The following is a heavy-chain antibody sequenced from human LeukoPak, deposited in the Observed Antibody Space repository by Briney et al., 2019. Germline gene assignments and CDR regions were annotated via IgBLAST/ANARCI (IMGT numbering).Heavy chain of an antibody. V-gene: IGHV4-34*01. CDR2: IHHGGST. Sequence: SETLSLTCAVYGGSFSGYYWSWIRQPPGKGLEWIGEIHHGGSTNYNPSLKSRVTISVDTSKNQFSLKLSSVTAADTAVYYCARRHNSPAQGYCSSTSCHFDYWGQGTLVTVSS. CDR3: ARRHNSPAQGYCSSTSCHFDY. D-gene: IGHD2-2*01. J-gene: IGHJ4*02. CDR1: GGSFSGYY.